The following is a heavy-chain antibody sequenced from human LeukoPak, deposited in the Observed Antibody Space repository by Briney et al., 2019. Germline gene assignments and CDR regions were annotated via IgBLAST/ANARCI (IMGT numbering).Heavy chain of an antibody. CDR3: AKDGRSSGWYIFYYFDY. J-gene: IGHJ4*02. CDR1: GFTFSSYA. CDR2: ISYDGSNK. D-gene: IGHD6-19*01. Sequence: SGGSLRLSCAASGFTFSSYAMHWVRQAPGKGLEWVAVISYDGSNKYYTDSVKGRFTISRDNSKNTLYLQMNSLRAEDTAVYYCAKDGRSSGWYIFYYFDYWGQGTLVTVSS. V-gene: IGHV3-30*04.